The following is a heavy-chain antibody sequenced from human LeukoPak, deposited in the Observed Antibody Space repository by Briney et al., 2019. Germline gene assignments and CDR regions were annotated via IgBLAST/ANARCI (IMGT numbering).Heavy chain of an antibody. CDR2: IYYSGST. Sequence: PSETLSLTFTVSGGSISSSSYYWGWIRQPPGKGLEWIGSIYYSGSTYYNPSLKSRVTISVDTSKNQFSLKLSSVTAADTAVYYCAKDSCSSTSCLPWFDPWGQGTLVTVSS. J-gene: IGHJ5*02. CDR3: AKDSCSSTSCLPWFDP. D-gene: IGHD2-2*01. CDR1: GGSISSSSYY. V-gene: IGHV4-39*02.